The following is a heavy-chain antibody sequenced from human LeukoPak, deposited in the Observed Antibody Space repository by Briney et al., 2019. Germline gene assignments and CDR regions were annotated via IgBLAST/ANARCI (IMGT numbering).Heavy chain of an antibody. J-gene: IGHJ4*02. CDR1: GYTFTSYD. CDR3: ARGRSTGYPYYFEY. V-gene: IGHV1-8*03. D-gene: IGHD5-12*01. CDR2: MNPNSGST. Sequence: ASVKVSCKASGYTFTSYDINWVRQATGQGLEWMGWMNPNSGSTGYAQKFQGRVTTTRNTSISTAYMELSGLRSEDTAVYYCARGRSTGYPYYFEYWGQGTLVTVSS.